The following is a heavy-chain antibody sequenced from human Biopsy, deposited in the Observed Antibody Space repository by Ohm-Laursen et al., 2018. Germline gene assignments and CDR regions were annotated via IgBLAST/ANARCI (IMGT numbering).Heavy chain of an antibody. CDR3: ARDGKRWDYTTYFSWHFDL. D-gene: IGHD4-11*01. V-gene: IGHV3-30*03. J-gene: IGHJ2*01. Sequence: SLRLSCAASGFGMYAMHWVRQPPGKGLEWLAVITFDGSGEYYADSLQGRFTISRDNHKNTVDLQMNTLRPEDTAVYFCARDGKRWDYTTYFSWHFDLWGRGTLVTVSS. CDR1: GFGMYA. CDR2: ITFDGSGE.